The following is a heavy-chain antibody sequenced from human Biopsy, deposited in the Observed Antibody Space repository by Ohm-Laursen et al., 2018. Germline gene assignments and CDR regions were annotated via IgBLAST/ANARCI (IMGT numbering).Heavy chain of an antibody. J-gene: IGHJ5*02. Sequence: SVKVSCKASEDSFTSYAIGWVRQAPGQGLEWMGGIIPIPNVATYAQKFQGRITITADESTSTAYMELSSLTSDDTAVYFCARGEGSSWFDPWGHGTLVTVSS. CDR2: IIPIPNVA. D-gene: IGHD1-26*01. CDR3: ARGEGSSWFDP. V-gene: IGHV1-69*10. CDR1: EDSFTSYA.